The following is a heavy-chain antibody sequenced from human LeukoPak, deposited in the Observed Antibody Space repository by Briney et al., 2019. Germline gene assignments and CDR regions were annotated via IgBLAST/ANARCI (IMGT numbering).Heavy chain of an antibody. CDR1: GDFISSSNYY. Sequence: PSETLSLTCTVSGDFISSSNYYWGWIRQPPGKGLEWIGSIYYSGSPYYNPSLKSRVTISVDTSKNQFSLKLSSVTAADTAVYYCARHLWFLGGGYFDYWGQGTLVTVSS. D-gene: IGHD3-3*01. CDR2: IYYSGSP. J-gene: IGHJ4*02. CDR3: ARHLWFLGGGYFDY. V-gene: IGHV4-39*01.